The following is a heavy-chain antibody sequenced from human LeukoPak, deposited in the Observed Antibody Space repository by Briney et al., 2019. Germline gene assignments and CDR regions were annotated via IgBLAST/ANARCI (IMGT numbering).Heavy chain of an antibody. CDR3: ARLNGSSGAWLDY. Sequence: KPGGSLMISCKGSGYSFTSYWIGWVRQMPGKGLELMGIIYPGASDTRHSPSFQVQVTISADKSISTAYLQWSSLTASDTAMYYCARLNGSSGAWLDYWGQGTLVTVSS. V-gene: IGHV5-51*01. J-gene: IGHJ4*02. CDR1: GYSFTSYW. D-gene: IGHD6-13*01. CDR2: IYPGASDT.